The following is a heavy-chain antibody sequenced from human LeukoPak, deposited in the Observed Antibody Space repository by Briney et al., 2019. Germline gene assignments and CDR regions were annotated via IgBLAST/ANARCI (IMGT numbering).Heavy chain of an antibody. CDR2: IGGRGGST. CDR3: AKQGRDWLRDYYYYMDV. CDR1: GYSISSGYY. V-gene: IGHV3-23*01. Sequence: PSETLSLTCTVSGYSISSGYYWGWIRQPPGKGLEWVSTIGGRGGSTYYADSVKGRFTISRDNSKNTLYLQMNSLRAEDTAVYYCAKQGRDWLRDYYYYMDVWGKGTTVTISS. D-gene: IGHD3-9*01. J-gene: IGHJ6*03.